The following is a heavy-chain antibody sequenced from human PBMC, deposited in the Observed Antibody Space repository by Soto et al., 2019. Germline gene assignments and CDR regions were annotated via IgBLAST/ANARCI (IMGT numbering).Heavy chain of an antibody. Sequence: QVQLVQSGAEVKKPGSSVKLSCMASGDSFNTFAVIWVRQAPVQGLERVGGTIPNFDTPNYAQTFQGRVAIISDKSTSKPYMELSILRSEDTAVYFCARPYYDSSGYYLWYFDYWCQGTLVTVSS. CDR1: GDSFNTFA. V-gene: IGHV1-69*06. D-gene: IGHD3-22*01. CDR2: TIPNFDTP. J-gene: IGHJ4*02. CDR3: ARPYYDSSGYYLWYFDY.